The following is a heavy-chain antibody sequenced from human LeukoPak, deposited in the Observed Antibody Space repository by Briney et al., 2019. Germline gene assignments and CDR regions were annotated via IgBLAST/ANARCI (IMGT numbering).Heavy chain of an antibody. Sequence: AGGSLRLPCAASGFTFSSYWMHWIRQVPGKGLMWVSRINYDGSSTMYADSVKGRFTISRDNAKNTLHLQLNSLRAEDTAVYYCVKGEGYCSGGGCYRYWGQGALVGVTS. CDR2: INYDGSST. CDR3: VKGEGYCSGGGCYRY. CDR1: GFTFSSYW. D-gene: IGHD2-15*01. V-gene: IGHV3-74*03. J-gene: IGHJ4*02.